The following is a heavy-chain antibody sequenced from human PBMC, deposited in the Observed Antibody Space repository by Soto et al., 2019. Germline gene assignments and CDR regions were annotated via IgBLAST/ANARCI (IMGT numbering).Heavy chain of an antibody. CDR3: GKGAITIFGLVGVLGRPLDY. J-gene: IGHJ4*02. V-gene: IGHV3-23*01. CDR1: GFTFSSYT. Sequence: EVQLLESGGGLVQPGGSLRLSCAASGFTFSSYTMSWVRQAPGKGLEWVSTISGSGDSTYYADSVKGRFTISRYNYKNRLFQQMNSLRDEDTALYYCGKGAITIFGLVGVLGRPLDYWCQGTLVTVS. CDR2: ISGSGDST. D-gene: IGHD3-3*01.